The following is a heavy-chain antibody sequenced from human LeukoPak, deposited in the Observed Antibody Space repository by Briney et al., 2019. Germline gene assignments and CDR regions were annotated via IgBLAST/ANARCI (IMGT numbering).Heavy chain of an antibody. V-gene: IGHV1-2*02. D-gene: IGHD3-22*01. CDR2: INPNSGGT. CDR3: ARVEDYYYDSSGLI. CDR1: GYTFTGYY. J-gene: IGHJ3*02. Sequence: ASVKVSCKASGYTFTGYYMHWVRQAPGQGRKGVGGINPNSGGTNYAQKFQGRVTMTRDTSISTAYMELSRLRSDDTAVYYCARVEDYYYDSSGLIWGQGAMVTVSS.